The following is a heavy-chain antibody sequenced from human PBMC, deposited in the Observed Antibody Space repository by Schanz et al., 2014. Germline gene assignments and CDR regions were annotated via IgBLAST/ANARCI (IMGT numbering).Heavy chain of an antibody. D-gene: IGHD6-13*01. J-gene: IGHJ4*01. CDR3: AREQIMAAAGLVDY. V-gene: IGHV3-48*04. CDR2: ICSSGNTI. Sequence: VQLVESGGGLVKPGGSLRLSCAASGFTFSSYSMNWVRQAPGKGLEWVSYICSSGNTIYYADSVKGRFTISRDNAKNSLYLQMNSLRAEDTAVYYCAREQIMAAAGLVDYWGHGTLVTVSS. CDR1: GFTFSSYS.